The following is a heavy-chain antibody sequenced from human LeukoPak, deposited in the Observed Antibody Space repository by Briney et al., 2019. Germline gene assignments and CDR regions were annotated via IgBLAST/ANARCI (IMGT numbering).Heavy chain of an antibody. V-gene: IGHV4-39*07. CDR3: ARSSSSSSLWFDP. Sequence: SETLSLTCTVSGGSISSSSYYWGWIRQPPGKGLEWIGSIYYSGSTYYNPSLKSRVTISVDTSKNQFSLKLSSVTAADTAVYYCARSSSSSSLWFDPWGQGTLVTVSS. CDR1: GGSISSSSYY. CDR2: IYYSGST. D-gene: IGHD6-6*01. J-gene: IGHJ5*02.